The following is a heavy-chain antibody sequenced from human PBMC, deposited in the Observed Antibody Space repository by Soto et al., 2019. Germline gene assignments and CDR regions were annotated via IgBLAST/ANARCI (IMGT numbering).Heavy chain of an antibody. CDR2: IIPIFGTA. V-gene: IGHV1-69*06. Sequence: QVQLVQSGAEVKKPGSSVKVSCKASGGTFSSYAISWVRQAPGQGLEWMGGIIPIFGTANYAQKFQGRVRITADKSTSTAHMELSSLRSEDTAVYYCARDASLAAAGTTPLGPWGQGTLVTVSS. CDR1: GGTFSSYA. D-gene: IGHD6-13*01. CDR3: ARDASLAAAGTTPLGP. J-gene: IGHJ5*02.